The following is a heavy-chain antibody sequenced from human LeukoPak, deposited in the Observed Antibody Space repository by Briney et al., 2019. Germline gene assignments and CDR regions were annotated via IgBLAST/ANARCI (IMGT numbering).Heavy chain of an antibody. CDR2: ISGSSSDT. D-gene: IGHD3/OR15-3a*01. J-gene: IGHJ3*02. CDR1: GFTFSDYY. Sequence: PGGSLRLSCAASGFTFSDYYMSWVRQAPGKGLEWISYISGSSSDTNYADSVKGRFTISRDNAEDSLYLEMNSLRAEDTAMYYCATEDWGAFDIWGPGTMVTVSS. CDR3: ATEDWGAFDI. V-gene: IGHV3-11*05.